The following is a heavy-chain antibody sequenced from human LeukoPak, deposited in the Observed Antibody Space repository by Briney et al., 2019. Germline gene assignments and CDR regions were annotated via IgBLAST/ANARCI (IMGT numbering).Heavy chain of an antibody. V-gene: IGHV5-51*01. CDR3: ARHPYCSGGSCYPTI. Sequence: GESLKISCKGSGSSFTNYWIGWVRQMPGKGLEWMGIIYPGDSDTRYSPSFQGQVTISADKSISTAYLQWSSLKASDTAMYYCARHPYCSGGSCYPTIWGQGTMVTVSS. CDR1: GSSFTNYW. J-gene: IGHJ3*02. CDR2: IYPGDSDT. D-gene: IGHD2-15*01.